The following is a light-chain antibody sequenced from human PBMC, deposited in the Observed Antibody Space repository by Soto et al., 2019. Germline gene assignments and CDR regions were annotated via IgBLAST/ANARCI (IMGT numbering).Light chain of an antibody. J-gene: IGKJ2*01. CDR3: QHRSSWART. V-gene: IGKV3-11*01. CDR2: DAS. Sequence: EIVLTQSPATLSLSPGERATLSCRASQSVSSYLAWSQQKPGQTPRLLIYDASNRATGIPSRFSGSGSGTDFTLTISILEPADFAVYYCQHRSSWARTFGQGTKLEIK. CDR1: QSVSSY.